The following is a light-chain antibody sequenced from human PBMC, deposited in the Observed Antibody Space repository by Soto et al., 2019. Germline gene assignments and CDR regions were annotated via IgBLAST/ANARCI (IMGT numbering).Light chain of an antibody. V-gene: IGKV1-5*03. CDR1: QSISNW. CDR2: RAS. CDR3: QQYISVSLLT. Sequence: DTQMTQSPSTLSASVGDRVTITCRASQSISNWLAWYQQKPGKAPKLLIYRASTLESGVPSRFSGSGSGTEFTLTISSLQPDDFSTYYCQQYISVSLLTFGGGTKVDIK. J-gene: IGKJ4*01.